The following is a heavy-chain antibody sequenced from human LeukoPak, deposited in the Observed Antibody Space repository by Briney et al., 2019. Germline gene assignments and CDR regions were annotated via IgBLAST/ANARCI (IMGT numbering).Heavy chain of an antibody. D-gene: IGHD2-2*02. J-gene: IGHJ4*02. CDR2: ISSSSSYI. CDR3: ERDSGGIVVVPAAIVFDY. CDR1: GFTFSSYS. V-gene: IGHV3-21*01. Sequence: PGGSLRLSCAASGFTFSSYSMNWVRQAPGKGLEWVSSISSSSSYIYYADSVKGRFTISRDNAKNSLYLQMNSLRAEDTAVYYCERDSGGIVVVPAAIVFDYWGQGTLVTVSS.